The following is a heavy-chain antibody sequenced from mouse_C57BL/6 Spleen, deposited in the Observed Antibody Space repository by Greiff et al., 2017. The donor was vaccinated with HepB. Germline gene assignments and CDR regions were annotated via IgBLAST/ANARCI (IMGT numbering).Heavy chain of an antibody. D-gene: IGHD3-2*02. Sequence: EVKVVESGGGLVQSGRSLRLSCATSGFTFSDFYMEWVRQAPGKGLEWIAASRNKANDYTTEYSASVKGRFIVSRDTSQSILYLQMNALRAEDTAIYYCARDAGSSGYDYAMDYWGQGTSVTVSS. CDR2: SRNKANDYTT. J-gene: IGHJ4*01. V-gene: IGHV7-1*01. CDR1: GFTFSDFY. CDR3: ARDAGSSGYDYAMDY.